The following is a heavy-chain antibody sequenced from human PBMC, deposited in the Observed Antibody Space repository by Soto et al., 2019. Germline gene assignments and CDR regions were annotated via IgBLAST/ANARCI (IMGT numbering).Heavy chain of an antibody. J-gene: IGHJ4*02. Sequence: GESLKISCKGSGYSFTSYWIGWVRQMPGKGLEWMGIIYPGDSDTRYSPSFQGQVTISADKSISTAYLQWSSLKASDTAMYYCARQGGYYDSTYYFDYWGQGTLVTVSS. V-gene: IGHV5-51*01. CDR3: ARQGGYYDSTYYFDY. D-gene: IGHD3-22*01. CDR1: GYSFTSYW. CDR2: IYPGDSDT.